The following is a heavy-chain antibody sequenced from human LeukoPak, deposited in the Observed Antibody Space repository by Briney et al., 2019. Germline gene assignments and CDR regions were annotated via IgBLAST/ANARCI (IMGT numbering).Heavy chain of an antibody. V-gene: IGHV4-4*07. CDR1: GGSISSYY. CDR3: AGTPGYCSSTSCYNSKVGGLVYYYMDV. CDR2: IYTSGST. Sequence: SETLSLTCTVSGGSISSYYWSWIRQPAGKGLEWIGRIYTSGSTNYNPSLKSRVPVSVDTSKNQFSLKLSSVTAADTAVYYCAGTPGYCSSTSCYNSKVGGLVYYYMDVWGKGTTVTVSS. D-gene: IGHD2-2*02. J-gene: IGHJ6*03.